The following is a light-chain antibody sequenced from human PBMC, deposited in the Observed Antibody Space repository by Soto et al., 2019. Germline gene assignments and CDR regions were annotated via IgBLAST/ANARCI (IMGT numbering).Light chain of an antibody. Sequence: EIVMTQSPATLSVSPGERATLSCRASQSVSSNLAWYQQKPGQAPRLLIYGASTRATGIPARFSGSGSETEFNLTTSSRKSEDFAVYYCQQYNNCPSTFGPGTKVDIK. J-gene: IGKJ3*01. CDR3: QQYNNCPST. V-gene: IGKV3-15*01. CDR1: QSVSSN. CDR2: GAS.